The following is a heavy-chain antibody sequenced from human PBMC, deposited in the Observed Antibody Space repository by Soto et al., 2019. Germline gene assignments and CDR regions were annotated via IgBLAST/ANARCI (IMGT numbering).Heavy chain of an antibody. CDR2: ISGSGGST. CDR1: GFTFSSYA. D-gene: IGHD3-3*01. J-gene: IGHJ6*02. CDR3: AKEIGAAPTIFGVVIDRTNYYYYGMDV. Sequence: GESLKISCAASGFTFSSYAMSWVRQAPGKGLEWVSAISGSGGSTYYADSVKGRFTISRDNSKNTLYLQMNSLRAEDTAVYYCAKEIGAAPTIFGVVIDRTNYYYYGMDVWGQGTTVTVSS. V-gene: IGHV3-23*01.